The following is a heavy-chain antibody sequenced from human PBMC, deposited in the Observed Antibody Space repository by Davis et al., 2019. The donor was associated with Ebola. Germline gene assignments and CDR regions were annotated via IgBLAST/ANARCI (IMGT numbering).Heavy chain of an antibody. CDR2: ISGSGGST. Sequence: GESLKISCAASGFTFSSYAMSWVRQAPGKGLEWVSAISGSGGSTYYADSVKGRFTISTDISKNTLYLQMNSLRAEDTAVYYCAKDGLRKTYGGNLFDHWGQGTLVTVSS. J-gene: IGHJ4*02. CDR1: GFTFSSYA. CDR3: AKDGLRKTYGGNLFDH. V-gene: IGHV3-23*01. D-gene: IGHD4-23*01.